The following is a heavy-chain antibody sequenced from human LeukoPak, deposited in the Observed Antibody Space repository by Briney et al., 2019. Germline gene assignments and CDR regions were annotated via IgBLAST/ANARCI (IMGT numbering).Heavy chain of an antibody. D-gene: IGHD5-18*01. V-gene: IGHV3-74*01. CDR3: AGGYSYGYYYFDY. Sequence: GGSLRLSCAASGFTFSRNWMHWVRQAPGKGLVWVSGINSDGSRTNYADSMKGRFTISRDNAKNTLYLQMNSLRVEDTAVYYCAGGYSYGYYYFDYWGQGTLVTVSS. CDR2: INSDGSRT. CDR1: GFTFSRNW. J-gene: IGHJ4*02.